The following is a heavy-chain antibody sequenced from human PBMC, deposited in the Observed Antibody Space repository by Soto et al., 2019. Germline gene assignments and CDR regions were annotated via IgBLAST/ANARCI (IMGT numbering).Heavy chain of an antibody. Sequence: EVQLLESGGGLVQPGGSLRLSCTVSGFIFSTYAMSWVRQAPGKGLEWVSAISGSGEMTYYADSVKGRLTISRDNSKNTLFLQMNSLRAEDTAVYYCAKSRYSSSFRRDHWFDPWGQGTLVTVSS. D-gene: IGHD6-13*01. V-gene: IGHV3-23*01. CDR3: AKSRYSSSFRRDHWFDP. J-gene: IGHJ5*02. CDR2: ISGSGEMT. CDR1: GFIFSTYA.